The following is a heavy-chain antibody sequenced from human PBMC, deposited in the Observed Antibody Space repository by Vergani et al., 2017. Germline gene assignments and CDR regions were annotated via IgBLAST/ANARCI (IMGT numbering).Heavy chain of an antibody. CDR3: ARVGVVVPAAELWYYFDY. CDR1: GGSISSGFYY. V-gene: IGHV4-31*03. D-gene: IGHD2-2*01. CDR2: IYYSGST. J-gene: IGHJ4*02. Sequence: QVQLQESGPGLVKPSQTLSLTCTVSGGSISSGFYYWTWIRQHPGKGLEWIGYIYYSGSTYYNPSLKSRVTISVDTSKNQFSLKLSSVTAADTAVYYCARVGVVVPAAELWYYFDYWGQGSLVTVSS.